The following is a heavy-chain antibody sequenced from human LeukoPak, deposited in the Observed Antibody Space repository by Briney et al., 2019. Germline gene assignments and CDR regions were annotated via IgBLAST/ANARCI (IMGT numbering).Heavy chain of an antibody. CDR1: GFTVSTNY. Sequence: GGSLRLSCAASGFTVSTNYMSWVRQAPGRGLEWVSVIYSGGSTYYADSVKGRFTISRDNSKNTLYLQMNSLRAEDTAVYYCARVDYYDSNGYYRWGQGTLVTASS. J-gene: IGHJ4*02. CDR3: ARVDYYDSNGYYR. D-gene: IGHD3-22*01. V-gene: IGHV3-53*01. CDR2: IYSGGST.